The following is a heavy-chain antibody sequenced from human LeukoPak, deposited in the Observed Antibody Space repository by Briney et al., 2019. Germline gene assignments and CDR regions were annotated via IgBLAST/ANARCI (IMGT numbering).Heavy chain of an antibody. Sequence: GGSLRLSCAASGFTFDDYAMHWVRQAPGKGLEWVSGISWNSGSIGYADSMKGRFTISRDNAKNSLYLQMNSLRAEDMALYYCAKAPIAVAGPYYFDYWGQGTLVTVSS. CDR2: ISWNSGSI. J-gene: IGHJ4*02. CDR1: GFTFDDYA. D-gene: IGHD6-19*01. CDR3: AKAPIAVAGPYYFDY. V-gene: IGHV3-9*03.